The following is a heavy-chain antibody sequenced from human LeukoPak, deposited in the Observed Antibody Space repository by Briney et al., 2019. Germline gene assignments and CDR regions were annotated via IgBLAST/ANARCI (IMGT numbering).Heavy chain of an antibody. D-gene: IGHD5-18*01. CDR1: GGSISSSSYY. V-gene: IGHV4-39*07. Sequence: PSETLSLTCTVSGGSISSSSYYWGWIRQPPGKGLEWIGSIYYSGSTYYNPSLKSRVTISVDTSKNQFSLKLSSVTAADTAVYYCARGYMGYSYGYRYAFDIWGQGTMVTVSS. CDR3: ARGYMGYSYGYRYAFDI. J-gene: IGHJ3*02. CDR2: IYYSGST.